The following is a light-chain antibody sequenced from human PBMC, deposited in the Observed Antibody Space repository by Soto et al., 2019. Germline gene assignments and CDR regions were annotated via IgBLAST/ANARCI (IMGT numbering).Light chain of an antibody. CDR3: QQRSNWPLT. J-gene: IGKJ4*01. Sequence: EIVLTQSPGTLSLSPGERATLSCRASQSVSNNYLAWYQQKPGQAPRLLICGASNRATGIPDRFSGSGSGTDFTLTISSLEPEDFAVYYCQQRSNWPLTFGGGTKVDIK. CDR1: QSVSNNY. V-gene: IGKV3D-20*02. CDR2: GAS.